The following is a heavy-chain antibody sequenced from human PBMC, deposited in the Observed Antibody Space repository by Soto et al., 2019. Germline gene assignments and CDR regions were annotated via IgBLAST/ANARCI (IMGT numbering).Heavy chain of an antibody. Sequence: EVQLVESGGGLVKPGGSLRLSCAASGFTFSSYSMNWVRQAPGKGLEWVSSISSSSSYIYYADSVKGRFTISRDNAKNSLYLQMNSMRAEDTAVYSCARIQLGYDAFDIWGQGTMVTVSS. V-gene: IGHV3-21*01. CDR3: ARIQLGYDAFDI. CDR2: ISSSSSYI. D-gene: IGHD6-6*01. CDR1: GFTFSSYS. J-gene: IGHJ3*02.